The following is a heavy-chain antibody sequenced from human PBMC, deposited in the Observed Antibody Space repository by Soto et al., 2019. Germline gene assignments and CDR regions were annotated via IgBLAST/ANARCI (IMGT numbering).Heavy chain of an antibody. V-gene: IGHV2-5*01. J-gene: IGHJ6*02. CDR1: GFSHSTDGLG. CDR2: IYWNDDK. Sequence: SRPTLVNPTQTLTLTCTFSGFSHSTDGLGVGWIRQPPGKAPEWLALIYWNDDKRYSPSLNSRLTITKDTSKNQVVLTMSNMDHVHKAACDCGGYNALTGYHGYGLDVWGQGTTVTVS. D-gene: IGHD3-9*01. CDR3: GGYNALTGYHGYGLDV.